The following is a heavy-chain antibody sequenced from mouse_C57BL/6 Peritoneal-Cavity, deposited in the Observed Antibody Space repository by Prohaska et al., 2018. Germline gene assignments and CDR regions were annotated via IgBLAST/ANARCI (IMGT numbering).Heavy chain of an antibody. V-gene: IGHV1-15*01. CDR1: GYTFTDYE. Sequence: QVQLQQSGAELVRPGASVTLSCKASGYTFTDYEMHWVKQTPVHGLEWIGAIDPETGGTAYTQKFKAKAILTADKSSRTAYMELRSLTSVDSAVYYCTNYCGSSYAMDYCGQGTPVTVSS. D-gene: IGHD1-1*01. CDR3: TNYCGSSYAMDY. J-gene: IGHJ4*01. CDR2: IDPETGGT.